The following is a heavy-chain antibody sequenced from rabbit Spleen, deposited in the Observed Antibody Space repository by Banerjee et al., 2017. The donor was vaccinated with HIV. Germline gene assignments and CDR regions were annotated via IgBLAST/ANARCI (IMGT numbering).Heavy chain of an antibody. Sequence: QSLEESGGDLVKPGASLTLTCTASGFTLNSYWVCWVRQAPGEGLEYIGFIDAESSDSSFYATWAKGRFTISKTSSTTVTLQMTSLTAADTATYFCARDLDGVIGWNFGWWGPGTLVTVS. V-gene: IGHV1S40*01. D-gene: IGHD1-1*01. CDR3: ARDLDGVIGWNFGW. CDR2: IDAESSDSS. CDR1: GFTLNSYW. J-gene: IGHJ4*01.